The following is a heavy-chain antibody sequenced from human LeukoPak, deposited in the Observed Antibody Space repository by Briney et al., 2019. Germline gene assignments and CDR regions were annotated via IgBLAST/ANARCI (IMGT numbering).Heavy chain of an antibody. CDR2: ISSSSSYI. V-gene: IGHV3-21*01. CDR3: ASRKSYYDSSGFSSDAFDI. D-gene: IGHD3-22*01. Sequence: PGGSLRLSCAASGFTFSSYSMNWVRQAPGKGLEWVSSISSSSSYIYYADSVKGRFTISRDNSKNTLYLQMNSLRAEDTAVYYCASRKSYYDSSGFSSDAFDIWGQGTMVTVSS. J-gene: IGHJ3*02. CDR1: GFTFSSYS.